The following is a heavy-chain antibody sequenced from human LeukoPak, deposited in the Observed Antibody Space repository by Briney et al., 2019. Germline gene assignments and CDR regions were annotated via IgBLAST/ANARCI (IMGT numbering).Heavy chain of an antibody. CDR2: IYYSGST. Sequence: PSQSLSLTCTVSGGSISSGDYYWSWIRQPPGKGLEWIGYIYYSGSTYYNPSLKSRVTISVDTSKNQSSLKLSSVTAADTAVYYCASLPWGATGIVATGAADYWGQGTLVTVSS. V-gene: IGHV4-30-4*08. CDR3: ASLPWGATGIVATGAADY. CDR1: GGSISSGDYY. J-gene: IGHJ4*02. D-gene: IGHD7-27*01.